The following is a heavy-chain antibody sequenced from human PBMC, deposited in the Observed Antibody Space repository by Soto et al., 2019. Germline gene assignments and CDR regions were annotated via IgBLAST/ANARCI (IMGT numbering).Heavy chain of an antibody. J-gene: IGHJ3*02. V-gene: IGHV1-46*01. CDR2: INPSGGST. D-gene: IGHD6-25*01. CDR3: ARDLKAGAFDI. Sequence: ASVKVSCKASGYSFTSYYMHWVRQAPGQGLEWMGIINPSGGSTSYAQKFQGRVTITADKSTSTAYMELSSLRSEDTAVYYCARDLKAGAFDIWGQGTMVTVSS. CDR1: GYSFTSYY.